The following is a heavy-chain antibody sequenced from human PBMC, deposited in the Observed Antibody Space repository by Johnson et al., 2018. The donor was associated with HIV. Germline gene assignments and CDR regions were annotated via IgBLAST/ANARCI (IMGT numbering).Heavy chain of an antibody. J-gene: IGHJ3*02. D-gene: IGHD1-1*01. Sequence: LVESGGGVVQPGRSLRLSCAASGFTVSSNYMSWVRQAPGKGLEWVSVIYSGGSTYYADSVKGRFTISRDNSKNTLYLQMNSLRAEDTAVYYCAKDRTSAQSAFDIWGQGTMVTVSS. CDR3: AKDRTSAQSAFDI. CDR1: GFTVSSNY. CDR2: IYSGGST. V-gene: IGHV3-66*01.